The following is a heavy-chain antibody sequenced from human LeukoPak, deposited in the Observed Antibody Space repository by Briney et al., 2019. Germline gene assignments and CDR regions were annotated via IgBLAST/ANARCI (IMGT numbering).Heavy chain of an antibody. CDR3: ARGQQWLAQFDY. Sequence: SETLSLTCTVSGYSISSGYYWGWIRQPPGKGLEWIGSIYHSGSTYYNPSLKSRVTISVDTSKNQFSLKLSSVTAADTAVYYCARGQQWLAQFDYWGQGTLVTVSS. CDR1: GYSISSGYY. V-gene: IGHV4-38-2*02. CDR2: IYHSGST. D-gene: IGHD6-19*01. J-gene: IGHJ4*02.